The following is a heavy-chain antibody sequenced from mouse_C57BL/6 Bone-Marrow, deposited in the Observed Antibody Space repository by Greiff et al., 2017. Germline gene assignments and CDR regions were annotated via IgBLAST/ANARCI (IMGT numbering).Heavy chain of an antibody. V-gene: IGHV1-81*01. J-gene: IGHJ1*03. CDR2: IYPRSGNT. CDR1: GYTFTSYG. Sequence: QVQLQQSGAELARPGASVKLSCKASGYTFTSYGISWVKQRTGQGLEWIGEIYPRSGNTYYNEKFKGEATLPADKSSSTAYMELRSLTSEDSAIYVCARSKDYYGSRYFDVWGKGTTVTVSS. CDR3: ARSKDYYGSRYFDV. D-gene: IGHD1-1*01.